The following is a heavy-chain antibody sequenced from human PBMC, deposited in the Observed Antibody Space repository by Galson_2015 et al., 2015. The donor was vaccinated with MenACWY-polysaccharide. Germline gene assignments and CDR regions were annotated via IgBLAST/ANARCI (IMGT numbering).Heavy chain of an antibody. D-gene: IGHD2-2*01. V-gene: IGHV3-33*01. CDR3: AREGSRIVFHAFDI. CDR2: IQYDGSKI. J-gene: IGHJ3*02. CDR1: GSRFSHSG. Sequence: SLRLSCAASGSRFSHSGMHWVRQAPGKGLEWVAVIQYDGSKIVYADSVKGRFTISRDNSKNTLFLEMNSLGVEDTAVYYCAREGSRIVFHAFDIWGQGTMVTVSS.